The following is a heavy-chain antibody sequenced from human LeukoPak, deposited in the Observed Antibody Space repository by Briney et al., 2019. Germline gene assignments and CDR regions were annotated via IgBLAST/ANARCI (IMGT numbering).Heavy chain of an antibody. CDR2: FDPEDGET. D-gene: IGHD3-22*01. CDR1: GYTLTELS. V-gene: IGHV1-24*01. CDR3: ARGVVDSSGQSGPY. J-gene: IGHJ4*02. Sequence: ASVKVSCKVSGYTLTELSMHWVRQAPGKGLEWMGGFDPEDGETIYAQKFQGRVTMTEDTSTDTAYMELSRLRSDDTAVYYCARGVVDSSGQSGPYWGQGTLVTVSS.